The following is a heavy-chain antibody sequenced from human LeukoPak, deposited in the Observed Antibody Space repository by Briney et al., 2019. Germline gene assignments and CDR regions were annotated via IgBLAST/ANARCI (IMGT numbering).Heavy chain of an antibody. CDR3: ARVLIAVAGTLDY. D-gene: IGHD6-19*01. CDR2: IIPIFGTA. Sequence: SVKVSCKACGGTFSSYAISWVRQAPGQGLEWMGGIIPIFGTANYAQKFQGRVTITADKSTSTAYVELSRLRSEDTAVYYCARVLIAVAGTLDYWGQGTLVTVSS. CDR1: GGTFSSYA. V-gene: IGHV1-69*06. J-gene: IGHJ4*02.